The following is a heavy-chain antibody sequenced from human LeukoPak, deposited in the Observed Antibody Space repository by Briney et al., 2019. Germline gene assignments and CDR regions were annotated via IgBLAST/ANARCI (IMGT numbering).Heavy chain of an antibody. Sequence: PGGSLRLSCTASGFTFSSHGMSWVRQAPGKGLEWVSTISGSGDYTYYADSVKGRFTISRDNSKNTLYLQMNSLRAEDTAVYYCAKSWDSSSFGYWGQGTLVTVSS. CDR3: AKSWDSSSFGY. V-gene: IGHV3-23*01. J-gene: IGHJ4*02. D-gene: IGHD6-13*01. CDR1: GFTFSSHG. CDR2: ISGSGDYT.